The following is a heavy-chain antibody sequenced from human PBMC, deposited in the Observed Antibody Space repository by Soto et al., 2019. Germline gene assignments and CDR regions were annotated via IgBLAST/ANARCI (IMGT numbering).Heavy chain of an antibody. Sequence: QVQLVESGGGVVQPGRSLRLSCAASGFTFSRYAMNWVRQAPGKGLEWVAVISYDGSNKYYAESVKGRFTISRDNSKNTLYVQMNSLRPEDTAVYYCARGTSHSDSWGQGTLVTVSS. J-gene: IGHJ4*02. CDR1: GFTFSRYA. CDR3: ARGTSHSDS. CDR2: ISYDGSNK. V-gene: IGHV3-30-3*01. D-gene: IGHD2-2*01.